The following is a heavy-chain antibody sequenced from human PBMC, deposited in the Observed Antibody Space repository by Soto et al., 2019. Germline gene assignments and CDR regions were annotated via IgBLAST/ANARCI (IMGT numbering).Heavy chain of an antibody. D-gene: IGHD2-2*01. Sequence: VSVKVSCKASGYTFTSYDINWVRQATGQGLEWMGWMNPNSGNTGYAQKFQGRVTMTRNTSISTAYMELSSLRSEDTAVYYCARVHTIIVVVPAAIDAFDIWGQGTMVTVSS. CDR3: ARVHTIIVVVPAAIDAFDI. CDR2: MNPNSGNT. J-gene: IGHJ3*02. V-gene: IGHV1-8*01. CDR1: GYTFTSYD.